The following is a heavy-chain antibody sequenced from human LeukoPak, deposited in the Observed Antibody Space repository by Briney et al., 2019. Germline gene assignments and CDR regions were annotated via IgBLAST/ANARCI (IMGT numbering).Heavy chain of an antibody. J-gene: IGHJ4*02. CDR3: ATAGIHGFDY. Sequence: PGGSLRLSCAASGFTFDDYAMHWVRQAPGKGLEWVSGISWNSGSIGYADSVKGRFTISRDNAKNSLYLQMNSLRAEDMALYYCATAGIHGFDYWGQGTLVTVS. CDR1: GFTFDDYA. V-gene: IGHV3-9*03. CDR2: ISWNSGSI.